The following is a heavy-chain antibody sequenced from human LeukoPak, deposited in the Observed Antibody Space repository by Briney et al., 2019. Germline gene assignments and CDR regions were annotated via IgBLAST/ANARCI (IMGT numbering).Heavy chain of an antibody. CDR1: GYTLTELY. CDR2: FDPEDGET. Sequence: ASVKVSCTVSGYTLTELYMHWVRQAPGKGLEWMGGFDPEDGETIYAQKFQGRVAMTEDTSTDTAYMELSSLRSEDTAVYYCARDWGHSDAFDIWGQGTMVTVSS. CDR3: ARDWGHSDAFDI. J-gene: IGHJ3*02. D-gene: IGHD3-16*01. V-gene: IGHV1-24*01.